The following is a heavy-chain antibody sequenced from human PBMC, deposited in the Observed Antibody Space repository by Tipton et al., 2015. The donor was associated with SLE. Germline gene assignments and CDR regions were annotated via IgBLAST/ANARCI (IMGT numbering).Heavy chain of an antibody. D-gene: IGHD6-19*01. V-gene: IGHV4-4*07. Sequence: TLSLTCSVSGDSLTSHYWSWFRQSTGRGLEWIGRVYSSGSANYNPALISRVSMSVDISKNQFFLTLRSVTAADTAVYFCARGVAERLGLDFWGQGSLVTVSS. CDR2: VYSSGSA. J-gene: IGHJ4*02. CDR1: GDSLTSHY. CDR3: ARGVAERLGLDF.